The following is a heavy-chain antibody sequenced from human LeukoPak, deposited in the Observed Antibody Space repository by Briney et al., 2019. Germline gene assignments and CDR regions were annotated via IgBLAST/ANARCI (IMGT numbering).Heavy chain of an antibody. Sequence: GESLKISCKASGYSFTTYWIGWVRQMPGKGLEWMGIIYPGDSDTRYSPSFHGQVSISADKSISTAYLQWSSLEASDTAMYYCAIQVESGTYLGLGFDYWGQGTLVTVSS. V-gene: IGHV5-51*01. CDR1: GYSFTTYW. D-gene: IGHD1-26*01. CDR3: AIQVESGTYLGLGFDY. CDR2: IYPGDSDT. J-gene: IGHJ4*02.